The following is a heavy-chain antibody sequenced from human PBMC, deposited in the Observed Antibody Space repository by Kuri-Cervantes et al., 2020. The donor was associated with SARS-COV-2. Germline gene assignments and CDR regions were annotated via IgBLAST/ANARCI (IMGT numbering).Heavy chain of an antibody. CDR1: GFTFSSYG. CDR3: AKNGYDYYGSGSYYYYYYGMDV. CDR2: ISYDGSNK. J-gene: IGHJ6*02. D-gene: IGHD3-10*01. Sequence: GGSLRLSCAASGFTFSSYGMHWVRQAPGKGLEWVAVISYDGSNKYYADSVKGRFTISRDNFKNTLYLQMNSLRAEDTAVYYCAKNGYDYYGSGSYYYYYYGMDVWGQGTTVTVSS. V-gene: IGHV3-30*18.